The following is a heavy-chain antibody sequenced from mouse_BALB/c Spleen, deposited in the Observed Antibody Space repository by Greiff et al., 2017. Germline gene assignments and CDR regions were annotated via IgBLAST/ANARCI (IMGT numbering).Heavy chain of an antibody. CDR2: IDPENGNT. Sequence: VQLQQSGAELVRPGALVKLSCKASGFNIKDYYMHWVKQRPEQGLEWIGWIDPENGNTIYDPKFQGKASITADTSSNTAYLQLSSLTSEDTAVYYCARRWFDYWGQGTTLTVSS. CDR3: ARRWFDY. CDR1: GFNIKDYY. J-gene: IGHJ2*01. D-gene: IGHD2-3*01. V-gene: IGHV14-1*02.